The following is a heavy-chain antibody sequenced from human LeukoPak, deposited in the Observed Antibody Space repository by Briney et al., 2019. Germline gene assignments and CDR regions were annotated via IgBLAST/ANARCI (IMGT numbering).Heavy chain of an antibody. CDR3: ASYCSSTSCYPLDY. CDR1: GFTFSSYA. Sequence: GGSLRLSCAASGFTFSSYAMNWVRQAPGKGLEWVSNISGSGRSTYYADSVKGRFTISRDNAKNSLYLQMNSLRAEDTAVYYCASYCSSTSCYPLDYWGQGTLVTVSS. J-gene: IGHJ4*02. D-gene: IGHD2-2*01. CDR2: ISGSGRST. V-gene: IGHV3-23*01.